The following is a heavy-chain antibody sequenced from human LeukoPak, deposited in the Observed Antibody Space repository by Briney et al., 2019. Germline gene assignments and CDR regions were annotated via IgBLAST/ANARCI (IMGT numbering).Heavy chain of an antibody. Sequence: QPGGSLRLSCAASGFTFSSYEMNWVRQAPGKGLEWVSYISSSGSTIYYADSVEGRFTISRDNAKNSLYLQMNSLRAEDTALYYCAKDIYDSSGYYYQWGAFDIWGQGTMVTVSS. J-gene: IGHJ3*02. D-gene: IGHD3-22*01. CDR1: GFTFSSYE. CDR2: ISSSGSTI. CDR3: AKDIYDSSGYYYQWGAFDI. V-gene: IGHV3-48*03.